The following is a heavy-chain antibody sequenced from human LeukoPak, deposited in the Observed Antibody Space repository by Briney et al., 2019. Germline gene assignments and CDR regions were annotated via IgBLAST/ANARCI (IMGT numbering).Heavy chain of an antibody. Sequence: GGSLRLSCAASGFTFSSYSMSWVRQAPGKGLEWVSSISTSSAYIYYAASVRGRFTISRDNAKNSLYLQMNSLRAEDTAVYYCARVLSMVRGVTPYGMDVWGQGTTVTVSS. CDR2: ISTSSAYI. J-gene: IGHJ6*02. V-gene: IGHV3-21*01. CDR1: GFTFSSYS. D-gene: IGHD3-10*01. CDR3: ARVLSMVRGVTPYGMDV.